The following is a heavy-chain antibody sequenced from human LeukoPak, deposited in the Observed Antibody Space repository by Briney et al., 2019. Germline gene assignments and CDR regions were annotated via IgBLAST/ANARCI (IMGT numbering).Heavy chain of an antibody. D-gene: IGHD3-16*01. CDR3: ARDVEGGTFDI. J-gene: IGHJ3*02. CDR1: GFTFSRFW. Sequence: GGSLRLSCAASGFTFSRFWMNWVRQAPGRGLEWVANIDQSGGRDNYVDSVKGRFTISRDNAKNSLFLEMSSLRADDTAVYFCARDVEGGTFDIWGQGTTVTVSS. CDR2: IDQSGGRD. V-gene: IGHV3-7*05.